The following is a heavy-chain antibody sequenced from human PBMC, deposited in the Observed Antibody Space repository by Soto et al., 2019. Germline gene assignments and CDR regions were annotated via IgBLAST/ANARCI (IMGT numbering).Heavy chain of an antibody. D-gene: IGHD3-3*01. CDR3: ARQITIFVVVTPLSEFDY. CDR1: GYTFTSYG. J-gene: IGHJ4*02. Sequence: AAVKACCKASGYTFTSYGISWVRQAPGQGLEWMGWISAYNGNTNYAQKLQGRVTMTTDTSTSTAYMELRSLRSDDTAVYYCARQITIFVVVTPLSEFDYRGQGTLVTVSS. V-gene: IGHV1-18*01. CDR2: ISAYNGNT.